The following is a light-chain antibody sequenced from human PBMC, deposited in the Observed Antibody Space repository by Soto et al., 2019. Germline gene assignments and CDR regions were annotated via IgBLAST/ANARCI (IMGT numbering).Light chain of an antibody. J-gene: IGLJ3*02. CDR3: SSYRGSSTLT. CDR2: EVT. V-gene: IGLV2-14*01. Sequence: QSALTQPASVSGSPGQSITISCTGTSNDVGAYDYVSWYQQHPGKGPKLIIYEVTYRPSGVSNRFSGSQSGNTASLTISGHQAEDEADYYCSSYRGSSTLTFGGGTKVTVL. CDR1: SNDVGAYDY.